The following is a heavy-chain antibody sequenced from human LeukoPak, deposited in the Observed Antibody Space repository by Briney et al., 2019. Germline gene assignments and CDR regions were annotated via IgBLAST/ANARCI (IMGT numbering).Heavy chain of an antibody. CDR1: GGSISSNY. CDR2: INYSGST. CDR3: ARQLYCSSTSCYFDY. Sequence: PSETLSLTCTVSGGSISSNYWSWIRQPPGKGLEWIGYINYSGSTNYNPSLKSRVTISVDTSKNQFSLKLSSVTAADTAVYYCARQLYCSSTSCYFDYWGQGTLVTVSS. J-gene: IGHJ4*02. V-gene: IGHV4-59*12. D-gene: IGHD2-2*01.